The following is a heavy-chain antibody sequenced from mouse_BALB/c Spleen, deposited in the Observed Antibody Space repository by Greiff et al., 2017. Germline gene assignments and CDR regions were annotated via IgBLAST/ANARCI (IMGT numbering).Heavy chain of an antibody. CDR1: GFSLTSYG. J-gene: IGHJ4*01. Sequence: VKLMESGPGLVAPSQSLSITCTVSGFSLTSYGVHWVRQPPGKGLEWLGVIWAGGSTNYNSALMSRLSISKDNSKSQVFLKMNSLQTDDTAMYYCSRDKHGSMDYWGQGTSVTVSS. CDR3: SRDKHGSMDY. V-gene: IGHV2-9*02. CDR2: IWAGGST.